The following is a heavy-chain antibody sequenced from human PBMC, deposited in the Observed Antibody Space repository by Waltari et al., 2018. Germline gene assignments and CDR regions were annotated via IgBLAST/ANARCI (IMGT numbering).Heavy chain of an antibody. CDR2: INHSGST. D-gene: IGHD6-6*01. Sequence: QVQLQQWGAGLLKPSETLSLTCTVYGGSFSGYYWSWIRQPPGKGLEWIGEINHSGSTNYTPSLKSRVTISVDTAKNQFSLKLSSVTAADTAVYYCASRSIAARGSSYWGQGTLVTVSS. CDR1: GGSFSGYY. J-gene: IGHJ4*02. V-gene: IGHV4-34*01. CDR3: ASRSIAARGSSY.